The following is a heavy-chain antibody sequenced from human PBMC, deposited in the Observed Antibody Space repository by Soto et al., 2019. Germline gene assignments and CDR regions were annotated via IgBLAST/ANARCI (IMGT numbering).Heavy chain of an antibody. CDR3: AKERDYYDSSGPLGV. CDR1: GFTFSSYA. CDR2: ISGSGGST. J-gene: IGHJ6*02. D-gene: IGHD3-22*01. V-gene: IGHV3-23*01. Sequence: GGSLRLSCAASGFTFSSYAMSRVRQAPGKGLEWVSAISGSGGSTYYADSVKGRFTISRDNSKNTLYLQMNSLRAEDTAVYYCAKERDYYDSSGPLGVWGQGTTVTVSS.